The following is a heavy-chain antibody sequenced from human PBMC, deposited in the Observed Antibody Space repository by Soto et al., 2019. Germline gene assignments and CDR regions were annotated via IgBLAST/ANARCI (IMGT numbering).Heavy chain of an antibody. CDR1: GFSLSNARMG. D-gene: IGHD4-17*01. Sequence: QVTLKESGPVLVKPTETLTLTCTVSGFSLSNARMGVSWISQPPGKALEWLAHIFSNDEKSYSTSLKSRLTISKDTSKSQVVLTMTNMDPVDTATYYCARILVSNYGDYARPEYFQHWGQGTLVTVSS. CDR3: ARILVSNYGDYARPEYFQH. CDR2: IFSNDEK. J-gene: IGHJ1*01. V-gene: IGHV2-26*01.